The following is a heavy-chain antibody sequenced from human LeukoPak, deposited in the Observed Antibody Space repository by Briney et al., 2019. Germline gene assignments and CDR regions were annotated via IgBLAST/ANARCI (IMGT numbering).Heavy chain of an antibody. CDR1: GFTFSSYA. CDR3: ARENYDIFLNPRPYYDY. CDR2: ISSSGSTI. V-gene: IGHV3-48*03. Sequence: GGSLRLSCVASGFTFSSYAMSWVRQAPGKGLEWVSYISSSGSTIYYADSVKGRFTISRDNAKNSLYLQMNSLRAEDTAVYYCARENYDIFLNPRPYYDYWGQGTLVTVSS. J-gene: IGHJ4*02. D-gene: IGHD3-9*01.